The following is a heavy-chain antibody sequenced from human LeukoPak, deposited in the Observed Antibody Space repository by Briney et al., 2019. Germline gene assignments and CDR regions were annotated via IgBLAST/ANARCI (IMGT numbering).Heavy chain of an antibody. CDR1: GFTFSSYA. D-gene: IGHD2-2*01. V-gene: IGHV3-30-3*01. CDR3: AREGRYCSSTSCYYYYYYYMDV. Sequence: PGGSLRLSCAASGFTFSSYAMHWVRQAPGKGLEWVAVISYDGSNKYYADSVKGRFTISRDNSKNTLYLQMNSLRAEDTAVYYCAREGRYCSSTSCYYYYYYYMDVWGKGTTVTVS. CDR2: ISYDGSNK. J-gene: IGHJ6*03.